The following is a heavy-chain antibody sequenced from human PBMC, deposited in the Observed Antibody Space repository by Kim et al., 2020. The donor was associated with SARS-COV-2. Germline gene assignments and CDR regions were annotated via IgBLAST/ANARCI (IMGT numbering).Heavy chain of an antibody. Sequence: GESLKISRKGSGYSFTSYWIGWVRQMPGKGLEWMGIIYPGDSDTRYSPSFQGQVTISADKSISTAYLQWSSLKASDTAMYYCARHGADYGAYTSPYYYYYGMDVWGQGTTVTVSS. V-gene: IGHV5-51*01. CDR3: ARHGADYGAYTSPYYYYYGMDV. CDR2: IYPGDSDT. D-gene: IGHD4-17*01. CDR1: GYSFTSYW. J-gene: IGHJ6*02.